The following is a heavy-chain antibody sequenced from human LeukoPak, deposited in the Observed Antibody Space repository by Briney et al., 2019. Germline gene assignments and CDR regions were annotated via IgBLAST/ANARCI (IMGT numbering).Heavy chain of an antibody. CDR1: GYTFTSYG. V-gene: IGHV1-18*01. CDR2: ISAYNGNT. J-gene: IGHJ6*02. Sequence: GASVKVSCKASGYTFTSYGISWVRQAPGQGLEWMGWISAYNGNTNYAQKLQGRVTMTTDTSTSTAYMELRSLRSDDTAVYYCARDSNWFINDYYYGMDVWGQGTTVTVSS. D-gene: IGHD3-9*01. CDR3: ARDSNWFINDYYYGMDV.